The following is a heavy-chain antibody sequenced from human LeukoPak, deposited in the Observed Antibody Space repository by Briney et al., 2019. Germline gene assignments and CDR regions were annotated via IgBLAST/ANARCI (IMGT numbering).Heavy chain of an antibody. J-gene: IGHJ3*02. D-gene: IGHD2-2*01. CDR3: ARDSMYAFDI. CDR2: ISSSGSTI. Sequence: PGGSLRLSCAASGFTFNSYEMNWVRQAPGKGLQWVSYISSSGSTIYYADSVKGRFTISRDNAKNSLYLQVNSLRAEDTAVYYCARDSMYAFDIWGQGTTVTVSS. CDR1: GFTFNSYE. V-gene: IGHV3-48*03.